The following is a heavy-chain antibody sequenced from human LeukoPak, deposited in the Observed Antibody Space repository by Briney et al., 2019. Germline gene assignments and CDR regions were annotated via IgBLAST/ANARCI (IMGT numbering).Heavy chain of an antibody. CDR3: ARDAAEYYYDSSGYRRPGGYFQH. Sequence: GGSLRLSCAASGFTFSSYAMHWVRQAPGKGLEWVAVIWYDGSNKYYADSVKGRFTISRDNSKNTLYLQMNSLRAEDTAVYYCARDAAEYYYDSSGYRRPGGYFQHWGQGTLVTVSS. D-gene: IGHD3-22*01. J-gene: IGHJ1*01. CDR2: IWYDGSNK. CDR1: GFTFSSYA. V-gene: IGHV3-33*08.